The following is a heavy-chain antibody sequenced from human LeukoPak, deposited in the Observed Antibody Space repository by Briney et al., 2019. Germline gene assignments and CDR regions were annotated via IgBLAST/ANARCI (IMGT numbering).Heavy chain of an antibody. CDR2: IYYSGST. D-gene: IGHD3-22*01. Sequence: SETLSLTCTVSGGSISSYYWSWIRQPPGEGLEWIGYIYYSGSTNYNPSLKSRVTISVDTSKNQFSLKLSSVTAADTAVYCCAGSYDSSGYYYWGQGTLVTVSS. V-gene: IGHV4-59*01. CDR3: AGSYDSSGYYY. CDR1: GGSISSYY. J-gene: IGHJ4*02.